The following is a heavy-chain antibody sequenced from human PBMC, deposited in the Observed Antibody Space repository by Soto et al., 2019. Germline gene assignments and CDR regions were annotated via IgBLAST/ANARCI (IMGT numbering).Heavy chain of an antibody. Sequence: GGSLRLSCAASGFTFSSYAMSCVRQATGKGLEWVSAISGSGGSTYYAEYAKGRFTISRDNSKNRLYLQMNSLRAEDTAVYYCAKNGLWFGEFTDAFDIWGQGTMVTVSS. V-gene: IGHV3-23*01. CDR1: GFTFSSYA. CDR3: AKNGLWFGEFTDAFDI. CDR2: ISGSGGST. D-gene: IGHD3-10*01. J-gene: IGHJ3*02.